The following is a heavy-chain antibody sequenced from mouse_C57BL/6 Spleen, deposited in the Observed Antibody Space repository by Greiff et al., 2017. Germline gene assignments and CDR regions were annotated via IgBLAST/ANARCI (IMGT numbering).Heavy chain of an antibody. D-gene: IGHD3-2*02. CDR1: GYTFTDYE. CDR3: TRPGAKATWLAY. J-gene: IGHJ3*01. CDR2: IDPETGGT. V-gene: IGHV1-15*01. Sequence: QVQLQQSGAELVRPGASVTLSCKASGYTFTDYEMHWVKQTPVHGLEWIGAIDPETGGTAYNQKFKGKAILTADKSSSTAYMELRSLTSEDSAVYYCTRPGAKATWLAYWGQGTLVTVSA.